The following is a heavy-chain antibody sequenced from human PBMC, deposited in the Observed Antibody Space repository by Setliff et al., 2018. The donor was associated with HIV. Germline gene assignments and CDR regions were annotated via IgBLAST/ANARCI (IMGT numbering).Heavy chain of an antibody. CDR2: IYFSGST. J-gene: IGHJ6*03. Sequence: SETLSLTCTVSGVSISDYYWSWIRQPPGKGLEWIRYIYFSGSTNYNPSLKSRVTMSLDTSKSQFSLKLSSVTAADTAVYYCARDRVHNPSYNFWSGPTNYYYYMDVWGKGTTVTVSS. D-gene: IGHD3-3*01. CDR1: GVSISDYY. V-gene: IGHV4-59*13. CDR3: ARDRVHNPSYNFWSGPTNYYYYMDV.